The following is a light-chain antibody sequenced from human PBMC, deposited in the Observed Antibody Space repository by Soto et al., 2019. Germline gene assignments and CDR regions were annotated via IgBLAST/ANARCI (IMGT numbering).Light chain of an antibody. J-gene: IGLJ3*02. Sequence: QSALPQPASVSGSPEQSITISCTGTSSDVGAYNLVSWYQQHPGKAPKLIIYEGSKRPSGISHRFSGSKSDNTASLTISGLRAEDEANYRCCSYAGSRTFVFGGGTKVTV. CDR1: SSDVGAYNL. CDR2: EGS. V-gene: IGLV2-23*01. CDR3: CSYAGSRTFV.